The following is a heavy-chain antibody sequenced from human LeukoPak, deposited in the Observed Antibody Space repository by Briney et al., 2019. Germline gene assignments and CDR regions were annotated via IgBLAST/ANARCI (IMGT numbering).Heavy chain of an antibody. J-gene: IGHJ4*02. V-gene: IGHV3-30*02. CDR2: IQYDGSNK. D-gene: IGHD3-10*01. CDR1: GFAFSNYG. Sequence: RGSLRLSCAASGFAFSNYGLHWVRQAPGKGLEWVAFIQYDGSNKFHTDSVKGRFTISRDNSKNTLFLQMNSLRAEDTAVYYCAKPGGRVGESLNGIDYWGQGTLVTVS. CDR3: AKPGGRVGESLNGIDY.